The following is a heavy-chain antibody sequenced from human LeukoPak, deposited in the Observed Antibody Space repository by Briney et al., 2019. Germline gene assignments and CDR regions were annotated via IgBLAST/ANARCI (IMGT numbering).Heavy chain of an antibody. CDR3: ARKVRGPIVVVPAATSYFDY. CDR2: INHSGST. D-gene: IGHD2-2*01. CDR1: GGSFSGYY. Sequence: SETLSLTCAVYGGSFSGYYWGWIRQPPGKGLEWSGEINHSGSTNYNPSLKSGVTISVDTSKNQFSLKLSSVTAADTAVYYCARKVRGPIVVVPAATSYFDYWGQGTLVTVSS. V-gene: IGHV4-34*01. J-gene: IGHJ4*02.